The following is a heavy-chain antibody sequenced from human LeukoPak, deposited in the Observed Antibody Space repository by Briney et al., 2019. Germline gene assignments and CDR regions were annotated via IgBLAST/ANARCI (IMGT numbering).Heavy chain of an antibody. Sequence: PGGSLRLSCAASQFTFNLHAMDWVRQAPGKGLDWVAVMSFDRSHIYYADSVKGRFTISRDNSNNTLFLQMNSLNADDTAVYYCARGGTYYYQYYYMDVWGKGTTVTVSS. J-gene: IGHJ6*03. CDR3: ARGGTYYYQYYYMDV. V-gene: IGHV3-30*01. D-gene: IGHD3-16*01. CDR2: MSFDRSHI. CDR1: QFTFNLHA.